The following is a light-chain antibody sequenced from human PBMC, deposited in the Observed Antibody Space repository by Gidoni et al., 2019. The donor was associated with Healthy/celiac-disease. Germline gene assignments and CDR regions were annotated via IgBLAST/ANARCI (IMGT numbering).Light chain of an antibody. CDR2: GAS. V-gene: IGKV3-20*01. CDR3: QQYGSSPET. J-gene: IGKJ1*01. CDR1: QSVSSSY. Sequence: DIAWTQSPGTLSLSPGERATLSCRASQSVSSSYLAWYQQKPGQAPRLLIYGASSMATGIPDRFSGSGSGTDFTLTISRLEPEDLAVYYCQQYGSSPETFGQGTKVEIK.